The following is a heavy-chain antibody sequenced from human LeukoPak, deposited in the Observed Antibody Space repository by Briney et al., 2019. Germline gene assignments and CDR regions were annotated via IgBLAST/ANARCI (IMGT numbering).Heavy chain of an antibody. J-gene: IGHJ6*02. CDR2: IYYSGST. CDR1: GGSISSYY. V-gene: IGHV4-59*08. CDR3: ARHGDFGVVIKSDYGMDV. Sequence: SETLSLTCTVSGGSISSYYWSWIRQPPGKGLEWIGYIYYSGSTNYNPSLKSRVTISVDTSKNQFSLKLSSVTAADTAVYYCARHGDFGVVIKSDYGMDVWGQGTTVTVSS. D-gene: IGHD3-3*01.